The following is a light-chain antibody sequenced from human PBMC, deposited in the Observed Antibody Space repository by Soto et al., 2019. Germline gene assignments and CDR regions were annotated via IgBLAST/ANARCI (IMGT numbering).Light chain of an antibody. Sequence: QSVLTQPPSVSGAPGQRVTISCTGSSSNIGAGYDVHWYQQLPGTAPKLLIYGNSNRPSGVPDRFSGSKSGTSASLAITGLRAEDEAGYYCQSYDSSLSGAVFGGGTQLTVL. J-gene: IGLJ7*01. CDR2: GNS. V-gene: IGLV1-40*01. CDR1: SSNIGAGYD. CDR3: QSYDSSLSGAV.